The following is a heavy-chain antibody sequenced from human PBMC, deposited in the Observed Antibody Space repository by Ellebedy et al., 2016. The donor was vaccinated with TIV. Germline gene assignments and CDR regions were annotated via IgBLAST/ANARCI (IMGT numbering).Heavy chain of an antibody. V-gene: IGHV3-21*01. CDR2: ISISSSYI. CDR3: ARYVTGIDY. CDR1: GFIFSSYS. Sequence: PGGSLRLSCAASGFIFSSYSMNWVRQAPGKGLEWVASISISSSYINYADSVGGRFTISRDNAKNSLYLQMSSLRAEDTAVYFCARYVTGIDYWGQGTLVTVSS. D-gene: IGHD2-8*02. J-gene: IGHJ4*02.